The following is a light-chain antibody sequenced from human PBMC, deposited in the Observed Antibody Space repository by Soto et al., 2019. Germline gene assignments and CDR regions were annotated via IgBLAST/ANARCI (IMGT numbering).Light chain of an antibody. Sequence: QSALTQPASVSGSPGQSITISCTGTGSDVGGYNYVSWYQQYPGKAPKLMIYEVTNRPSGVSNRFSGSKSGNTASLTISGLQAEDEADYYCSSYTSSSTYVFASGTKLTVL. J-gene: IGLJ1*01. CDR2: EVT. CDR1: GSDVGGYNY. V-gene: IGLV2-14*01. CDR3: SSYTSSSTYV.